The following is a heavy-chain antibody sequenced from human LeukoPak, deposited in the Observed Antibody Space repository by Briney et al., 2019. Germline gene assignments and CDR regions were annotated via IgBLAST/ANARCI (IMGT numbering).Heavy chain of an antibody. CDR2: ISGRGGST. V-gene: IGHV3-23*01. D-gene: IGHD6-19*01. Sequence: GGSLRLSCVASGFTFSDYTMNWVRQAPGKGLEWVSSISGRGGSTYYADSVKGRFTISKEYLQMNSLRAEDTAVYYCAKDLVVAGINAFDIWGQGTLVTVSS. CDR3: AKDLVVAGINAFDI. J-gene: IGHJ3*02. CDR1: GFTFSDYT.